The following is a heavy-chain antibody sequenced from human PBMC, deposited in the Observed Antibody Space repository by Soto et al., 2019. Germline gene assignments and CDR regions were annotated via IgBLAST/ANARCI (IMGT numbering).Heavy chain of an antibody. Sequence: QVQLVQSGAEVKKPGASVKVSCKASGYTFTGYYMHWVRQAPGQGLEWMGWINPNSGGTNYAQKFQGWVTMTRDTSISTAYMELSRLRSDDTAVYYCARAPGIAVAGTSWYFDLWGRGTLVTVSS. CDR1: GYTFTGYY. CDR2: INPNSGGT. V-gene: IGHV1-2*04. CDR3: ARAPGIAVAGTSWYFDL. J-gene: IGHJ2*01. D-gene: IGHD6-19*01.